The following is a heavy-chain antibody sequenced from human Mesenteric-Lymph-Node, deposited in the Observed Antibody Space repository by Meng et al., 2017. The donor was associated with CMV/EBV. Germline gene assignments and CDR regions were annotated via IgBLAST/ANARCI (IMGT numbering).Heavy chain of an antibody. D-gene: IGHD6-13*01. CDR1: GGSFSGYY. J-gene: IGHJ4*02. Sequence: YGGSFSGYYWGWIRQPPGKGLEWIGEINHSGSTNYNPSLKSRVTISVDTSKNQFSLKLSSVTAADTAVYYCARAPRGSSWDNYFDYWGQGTLVTVSS. CDR3: ARAPRGSSWDNYFDY. V-gene: IGHV4-34*01. CDR2: INHSGST.